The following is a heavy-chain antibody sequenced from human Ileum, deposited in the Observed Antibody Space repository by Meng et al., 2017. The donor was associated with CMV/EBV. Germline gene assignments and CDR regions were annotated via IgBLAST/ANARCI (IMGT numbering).Heavy chain of an antibody. CDR1: GFTFTDYY. D-gene: IGHD5-18*01. CDR3: ARDWGYSYGTD. V-gene: IGHV3-11*04. Sequence: GESLKISCAASGFTFTDYYMTGIRQAPGKGPEWVAYISASGTIYYGDSVKGRFTISRDDAKSSVYLQMNSLRAEDTAVYYCARDWGYSYGTDWGQGTLVTVSS. CDR2: ISASGTI. J-gene: IGHJ4*02.